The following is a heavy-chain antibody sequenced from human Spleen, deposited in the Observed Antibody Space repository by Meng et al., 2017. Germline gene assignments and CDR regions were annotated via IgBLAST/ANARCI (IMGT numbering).Heavy chain of an antibody. CDR2: ISSGGGTI. Sequence: GESLKISCAASGFTFSSYDMNWVRQAPGKGLEWVSYISSGGGTIYYADSVKGRFTISRDNDKNSLYLQMNSLRAEDTTVYYCARERYYDNSGYQYWGQGTLVTVSS. J-gene: IGHJ4*02. V-gene: IGHV3-48*03. D-gene: IGHD3-22*01. CDR1: GFTFSSYD. CDR3: ARERYYDNSGYQY.